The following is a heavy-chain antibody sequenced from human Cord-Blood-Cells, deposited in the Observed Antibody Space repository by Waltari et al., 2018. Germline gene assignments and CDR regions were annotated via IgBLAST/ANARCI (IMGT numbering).Heavy chain of an antibody. CDR3: ARGPYYDFWSGYYESNWFDP. CDR2: MNPNSGNT. CDR1: GYTFTSYD. V-gene: IGHV1-8*03. Sequence: QVQLVQSGAEVKKPGASVKVSCKASGYTFTSYDINWVRQATGQGLEWMGWMNPNSGNTGYAQKFQGRVTITRNTSISTAYMELSSLRSEDTAVYYCARGPYYDFWSGYYESNWFDPWGQGTLVTVSS. D-gene: IGHD3-3*01. J-gene: IGHJ5*02.